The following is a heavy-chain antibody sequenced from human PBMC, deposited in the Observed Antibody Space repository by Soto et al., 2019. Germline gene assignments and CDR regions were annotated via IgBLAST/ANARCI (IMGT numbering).Heavy chain of an antibody. D-gene: IGHD2-8*01. CDR2: IYWNDEK. CDR1: GFSLSTTAVG. Sequence: GSGPTLVNPTPTLTLTCTFSGFSLSTTAVGVGWVRQPPGKALEWLALIYWNDEKRYSPSLKNRLSITKDTSKTRVVLTMTNMDPLDTATYYCTHRRAGLNGVWGQGILVTVSS. CDR3: THRRAGLNGV. J-gene: IGHJ4*02. V-gene: IGHV2-5*01.